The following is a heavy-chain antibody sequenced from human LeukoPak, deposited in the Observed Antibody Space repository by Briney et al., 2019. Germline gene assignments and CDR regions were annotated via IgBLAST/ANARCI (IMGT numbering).Heavy chain of an antibody. CDR1: GFTFSSYV. CDR2: IRYDGSNK. Sequence: GGSLRLSRAASGFTFSSYVMHWVGQAPGKGREGVAFIRYDGSNKYCADSVKGRFTISRDNSKNRLYLQMSRLRAEDTAVYYCEKEVEPVRITLFGEVGDVWGKGTPVTVSS. D-gene: IGHD3-3*01. V-gene: IGHV3-30*02. J-gene: IGHJ6*04. CDR3: EKEVEPVRITLFGEVGDV.